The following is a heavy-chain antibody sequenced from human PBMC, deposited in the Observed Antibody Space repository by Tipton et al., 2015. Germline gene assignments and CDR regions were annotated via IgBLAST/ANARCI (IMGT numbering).Heavy chain of an antibody. V-gene: IGHV5-51*01. CDR1: GYTFSNHW. J-gene: IGHJ3*02. Sequence: VQLVQSGGEVKKPGESLKISCKVSGYTFSNHWIGWVRQMPGKGLEWVGIIFPGDSDARYSPSFQGQVTISVDKSISTVYLQWSSLKTSDTAMYYCARDQRDYGDYMDAFDIWGQGTMVTVSS. D-gene: IGHD4-17*01. CDR3: ARDQRDYGDYMDAFDI. CDR2: IFPGDSDA.